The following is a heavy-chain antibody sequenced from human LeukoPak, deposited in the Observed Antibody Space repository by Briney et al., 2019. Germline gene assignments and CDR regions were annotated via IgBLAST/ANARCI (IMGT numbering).Heavy chain of an antibody. CDR3: ARDWGVVVVSRGFDP. CDR1: GYTFTGYY. V-gene: IGHV1-2*02. Sequence: ASVKVSCKASGYTFTGYYMHWVRQAPGQGLEWMGWINPNSGGTNYAQKFQGRVTMTRDTSISTAYMELSRLRSDDTAVYYCARDWGVVVVSRGFDPWGQGTLVTVSS. CDR2: INPNSGGT. D-gene: IGHD2-15*01. J-gene: IGHJ5*02.